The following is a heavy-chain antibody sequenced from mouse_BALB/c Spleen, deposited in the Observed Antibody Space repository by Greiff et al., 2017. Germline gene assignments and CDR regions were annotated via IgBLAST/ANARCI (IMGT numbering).Heavy chain of an antibody. CDR3: ERVGSSYYFDY. CDR2: IYPGDGDT. D-gene: IGHD1-1*01. CDR1: GFTFTSYW. Sequence: QVQLKQSGADLARPGASVKLSCTASGFTFTSYWMPWVHQTPGQGLEWIGSIYPGDGDTRYTQTFKGKSTLTADKSSSTDYMQLSSLASEDSAVYYCERVGSSYYFDYWGQGTTLTVSS. J-gene: IGHJ2*01. V-gene: IGHV1-87*01.